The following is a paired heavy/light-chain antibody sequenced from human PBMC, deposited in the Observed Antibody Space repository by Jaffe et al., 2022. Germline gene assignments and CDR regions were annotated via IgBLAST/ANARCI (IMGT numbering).Light chain of an antibody. Sequence: SYELTQPPSVSVSPGQTARITCSGDALPKQYAYWYQQKPGQAPVLVIYKDSERPSGIPERFSGSSSGTTVTLTISGVQAEDEADYYCQSADSSGTSVVFGGGTKLTVL. J-gene: IGLJ2*01. V-gene: IGLV3-25*03. CDR1: ALPKQY. CDR2: KDS. CDR3: QSADSSGTSVV.
Heavy chain of an antibody. D-gene: IGHD3-10*01. CDR1: GYTFTGYY. Sequence: QVQLVQSGAEVKKPGASVKVSCKASGYTFTGYYMHWVRQAPGQGLEWMGRINPNSGGTNYAQKFQGRVTMTRDTSISTAYMELSRLRSDDTAVYYCARINSAFGSGPVNDAFDIWGQGTMVTVSS. CDR3: ARINSAFGSGPVNDAFDI. J-gene: IGHJ3*02. CDR2: INPNSGGT. V-gene: IGHV1-2*06.